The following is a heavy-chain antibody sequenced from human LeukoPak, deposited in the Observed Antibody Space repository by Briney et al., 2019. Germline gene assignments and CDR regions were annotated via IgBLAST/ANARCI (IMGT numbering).Heavy chain of an antibody. V-gene: IGHV3-23*01. CDR3: ARDRTDDYDVNLDY. J-gene: IGHJ4*02. D-gene: IGHD5-12*01. Sequence: GGSLRLSCAASGFTFSSYAMSWVRQAPGKGLEWVSAISGSGGSTYYADSVKGRFTISRDNSKNTLYLQMNSLRAEDTAVYYCARDRTDDYDVNLDYWGQGTLVTVSS. CDR2: ISGSGGST. CDR1: GFTFSSYA.